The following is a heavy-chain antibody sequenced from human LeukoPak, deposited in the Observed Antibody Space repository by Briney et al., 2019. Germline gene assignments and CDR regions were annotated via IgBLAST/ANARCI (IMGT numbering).Heavy chain of an antibody. J-gene: IGHJ4*02. Sequence: GGSLRLSCAASGFTFSSYAMNWVRQAPGKGLEWVSAICSNDNNTYYANSVKGRFTISRDNSKNALSLQLNSLRAEDTAVYYCAKDSHGESHFDYWGQGTLVTVSS. CDR3: AKDSHGESHFDY. V-gene: IGHV3-23*01. D-gene: IGHD3-10*01. CDR1: GFTFSSYA. CDR2: ICSNDNNT.